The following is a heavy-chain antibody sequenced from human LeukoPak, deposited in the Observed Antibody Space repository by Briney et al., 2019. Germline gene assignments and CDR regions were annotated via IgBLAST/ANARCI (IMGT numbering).Heavy chain of an antibody. D-gene: IGHD2-21*02. CDR1: GGSISSYY. V-gene: IGHV4-4*07. Sequence: SSETLSLTCTVSGGSISSYYWSWIRQPAGKGLEWIGRIYSSGSTNYNPSLKSRVTMSVDTSKNQFSLKLRSVTAADTAVYYCARVVVVTGIQYYFDYWGQGTLVAVSS. CDR2: IYSSGST. CDR3: ARVVVVTGIQYYFDY. J-gene: IGHJ4*02.